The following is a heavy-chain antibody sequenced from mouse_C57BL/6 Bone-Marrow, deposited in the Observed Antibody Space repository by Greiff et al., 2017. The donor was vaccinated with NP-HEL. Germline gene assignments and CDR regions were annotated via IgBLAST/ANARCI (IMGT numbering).Heavy chain of an antibody. CDR3: AREGDYSNAWFAY. V-gene: IGHV1-55*01. Sequence: QVQLQQSGAELVKPGASVKMSCKASGYTFTSYWITWVKQRPGQGLEWIGDIYPGSGSTNYNEKFKSKATLTVDTSSSTAYMQLSSLTSEDSAVYYCAREGDYSNAWFAYWGQGTLVTVSA. J-gene: IGHJ3*01. CDR1: GYTFTSYW. CDR2: IYPGSGST. D-gene: IGHD2-5*01.